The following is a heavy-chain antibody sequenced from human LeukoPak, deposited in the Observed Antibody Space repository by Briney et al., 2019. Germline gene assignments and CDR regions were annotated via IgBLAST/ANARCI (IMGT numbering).Heavy chain of an antibody. J-gene: IGHJ4*02. CDR2: ISGSGGGT. D-gene: IGHD4-23*01. V-gene: IGHV3-23*01. CDR3: AKATGYGGNSEV. Sequence: GGSLRLSCAASGFTFSSYAMSWVRQAPGKGLEWVSGISGSGGGTYDADSVKGRFTISRDNSKNTLYLQMNSLRAEDTAVYYCAKATGYGGNSEVWGQGTLVTVSS. CDR1: GFTFSSYA.